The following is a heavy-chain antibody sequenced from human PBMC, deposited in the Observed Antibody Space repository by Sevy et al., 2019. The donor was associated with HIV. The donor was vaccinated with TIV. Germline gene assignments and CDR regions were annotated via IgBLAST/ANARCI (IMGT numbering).Heavy chain of an antibody. D-gene: IGHD3-10*01. CDR1: GFTFSSYS. CDR2: ISSSSSYI. V-gene: IGHV3-21*01. J-gene: IGHJ2*01. CDR3: ARELPDYYGSGKRYWYFDL. Sequence: GGSLRLSCAASGFTFSSYSMNWVRQAPGKGLEWVSSISSSSSYIYYADSVKGRFTISRDNAKNSLYLQMNSLRAEDTAVYYCARELPDYYGSGKRYWYFDLWGRVTLVTVAS.